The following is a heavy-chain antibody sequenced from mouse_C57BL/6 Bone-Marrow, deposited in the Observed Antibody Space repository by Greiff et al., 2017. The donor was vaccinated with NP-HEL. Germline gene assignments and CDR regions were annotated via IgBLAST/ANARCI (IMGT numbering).Heavy chain of an antibody. V-gene: IGHV5-6*01. CDR3: ARQYYGNRFAY. D-gene: IGHD2-1*01. CDR2: ISSGGSYT. Sequence: EVHLVESGGDLVKPGGSLKLSCAASGFTFSSYGMSWVRQTPDKRLEWVATISSGGSYTYYPDSVKGRFTISRDNAKNTLYLQMSSLKSEDTAMYYCARQYYGNRFAYWGQGTLVTVSA. CDR1: GFTFSSYG. J-gene: IGHJ3*01.